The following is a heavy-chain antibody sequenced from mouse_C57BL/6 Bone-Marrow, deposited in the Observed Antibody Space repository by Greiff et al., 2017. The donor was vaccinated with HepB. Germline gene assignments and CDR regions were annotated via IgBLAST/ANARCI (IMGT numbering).Heavy chain of an antibody. CDR3: ASYDYDSYYYAMDY. CDR1: GYSFTDYN. CDR2: INPNYGTT. Sequence: VQLKQSGPELVKPGASVKISCKASGYSFTDYNMNWVKQSNGKSLEWIGVINPNYGTTSYNQKFKGKATLTVDQSSSTAYMQLNSLTSEDSAVYYCASYDYDSYYYAMDYWGQGTSVTVSS. D-gene: IGHD2-4*01. J-gene: IGHJ4*01. V-gene: IGHV1-39*01.